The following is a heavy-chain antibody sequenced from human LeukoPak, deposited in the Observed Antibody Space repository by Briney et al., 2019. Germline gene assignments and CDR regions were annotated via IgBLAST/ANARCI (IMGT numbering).Heavy chain of an antibody. CDR3: ARGDSGWPYYFDY. D-gene: IGHD6-19*01. V-gene: IGHV6-1*01. CDR2: TYYRSKWYN. J-gene: IGHJ4*02. Sequence: SQTXSXXCAXSGXXVSSXSXXWNWIRQSPSRGLXWLGRTYYRSKWYNDYAVSVKSRITINPDTSKNQFSLQLNSVTPEDTAVYYCARGDSGWPYYFDYWGQGTLVTVSS. CDR1: GXXVSSXSXX.